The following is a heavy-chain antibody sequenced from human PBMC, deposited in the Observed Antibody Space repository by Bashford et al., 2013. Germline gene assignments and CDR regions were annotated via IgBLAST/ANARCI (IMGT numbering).Heavy chain of an antibody. J-gene: IGHJ3*02. Sequence: SSETLSLTCTVSGGSISSGGYYWSWIRQPPGKGLEWIGYIYYSGSTNYNPSLKSRVTISVDTSKNQFSLKLSSVTAADTAVYYCARGAFGTVTTGAFDIVGPRDNGHRLL. CDR2: IYYSGST. V-gene: IGHV4-61*08. CDR3: ARGAFGTVTTGAFDI. CDR1: GGSISSGGYY. D-gene: IGHD4-17*01.